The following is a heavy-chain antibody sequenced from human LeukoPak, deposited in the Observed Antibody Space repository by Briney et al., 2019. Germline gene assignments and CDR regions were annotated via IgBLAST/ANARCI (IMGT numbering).Heavy chain of an antibody. D-gene: IGHD3-10*01. J-gene: IGHJ5*02. CDR3: ARVGLGVGSGKKASGFDP. V-gene: IGHV3-7*01. CDR2: IKQDGSET. CDR1: GFTFMNNF. Sequence: GGSLRLSCAASGFTFMNNFMSWVRQVPGKGLEWVANIKQDGSETTYADSVRGRFTIFRDNAKNSLYLQMNSLRAEDTAVYYCARVGLGVGSGKKASGFDPWGQGTLVTVFS.